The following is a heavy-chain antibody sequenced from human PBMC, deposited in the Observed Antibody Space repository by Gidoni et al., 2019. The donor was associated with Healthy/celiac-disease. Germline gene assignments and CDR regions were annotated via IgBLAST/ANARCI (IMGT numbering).Heavy chain of an antibody. Sequence: EVQLVESGGGLVKPGGSLRLSCAASGFTFSSYSMNWVRQAPGKGLEWVSSISSSSSYIYYTDSVKGRFTISRDNAKNSLYLQMNSLRAEDTAVYYCARGSPPISGDNWFDPWGQGTLVTVSS. V-gene: IGHV3-21*01. CDR2: ISSSSSYI. CDR1: GFTFSSYS. CDR3: ARGSPPISGDNWFDP. D-gene: IGHD1-26*01. J-gene: IGHJ5*02.